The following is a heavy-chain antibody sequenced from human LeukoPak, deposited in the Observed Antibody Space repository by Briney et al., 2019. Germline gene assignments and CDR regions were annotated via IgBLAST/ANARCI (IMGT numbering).Heavy chain of an antibody. D-gene: IGHD3-22*01. CDR2: ISSSGSTI. CDR3: AKSWNYYDSSGDDALDI. V-gene: IGHV3-48*03. CDR1: GFTFSSYE. J-gene: IGHJ3*02. Sequence: GGSLRLSCAASGFTFSSYEMNWVRQAPGKGLEWVSYISSSGSTIYYADSVKGRFTISRDNAKNSLYLQMNSLRVEDTAVYYCAKSWNYYDSSGDDALDIWGQGTMVTVSS.